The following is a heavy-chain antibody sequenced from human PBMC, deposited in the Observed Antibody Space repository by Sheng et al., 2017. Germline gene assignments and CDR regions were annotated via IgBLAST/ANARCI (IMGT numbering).Heavy chain of an antibody. D-gene: IGHD6-19*01. CDR2: INHSGST. CDR1: GGSFSGYY. V-gene: IGHV4-34*01. Sequence: QVQLQQWGAGLLKPSETLSLTCAVYGGSFSGYYWSWIRQPPGKGLEWIGEINHSGSTNYNPSLKSRVTISVDTSKNQFSLKLSSVTAADTAVYYCASRISGWLHNLPKYNWFDPWGQGTLVTVSS. J-gene: IGHJ5*02. CDR3: ASRISGWLHNLPKYNWFDP.